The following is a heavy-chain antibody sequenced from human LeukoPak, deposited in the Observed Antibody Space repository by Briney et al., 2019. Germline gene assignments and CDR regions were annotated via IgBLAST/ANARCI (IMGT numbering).Heavy chain of an antibody. Sequence: GESLKISCQGSGYSFTNYWIGWARQMPGKGLEWMGIIFPGDSDTRYSPSFEGQVTISADKSISTAYVQWSSLKASDTAMYLCARTSRYNTRKGFDYWGQGSLVTVSS. V-gene: IGHV5-51*01. D-gene: IGHD1-20*01. CDR1: GYSFTNYW. J-gene: IGHJ4*02. CDR2: IFPGDSDT. CDR3: ARTSRYNTRKGFDY.